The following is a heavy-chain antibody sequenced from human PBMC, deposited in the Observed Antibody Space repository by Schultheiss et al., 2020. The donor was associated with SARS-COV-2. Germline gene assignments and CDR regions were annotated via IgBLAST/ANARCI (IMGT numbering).Heavy chain of an antibody. CDR1: GFTFSSYA. CDR3: AKATSGYPNAGVFDY. Sequence: GGSLRLSCAASGFTFSSYAMSWVRQAPGKGLEWVSAISGSGGSTYYADSVKGRFTISRDNSKNTLYLQMNSLRAEDTALYYCAKATSGYPNAGVFDYWGQGTLVTVSS. J-gene: IGHJ4*02. D-gene: IGHD5-12*01. V-gene: IGHV3-23*01. CDR2: ISGSGGST.